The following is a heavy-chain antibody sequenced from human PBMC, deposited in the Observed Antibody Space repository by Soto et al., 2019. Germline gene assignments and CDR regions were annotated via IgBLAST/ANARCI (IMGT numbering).Heavy chain of an antibody. CDR3: ARDRGYGPGGVDY. V-gene: IGHV1-69*01. CDR1: GGTFSSYA. J-gene: IGHJ4*02. Sequence: QVQLVQSVAEVKKPGSSVKVYCKASGGTFSSYAISWVRQAPGKGLEWMGGIIPIFGTANYAQKFQGRVTITADESTSTAYRELSSLRAEDTAVYYCARDRGYGPGGVDYCGQGTLVTVSS. D-gene: IGHD5-12*01. CDR2: IIPIFGTA.